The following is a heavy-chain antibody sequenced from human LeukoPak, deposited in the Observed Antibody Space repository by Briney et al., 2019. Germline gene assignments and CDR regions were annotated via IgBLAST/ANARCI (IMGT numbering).Heavy chain of an antibody. V-gene: IGHV3-23*01. CDR2: ISGRGGTT. J-gene: IGHJ4*02. Sequence: PGGSLRLSCAASGFTFSSYAMNWVRQAPGKGLQWVSDISGRGGTTHYADSVKGRFTMSRDNSKNTLYLQMNSLRAEGTAVYYCAKERMTTTSFDYWGQGTLVTVSS. D-gene: IGHD4-11*01. CDR1: GFTFSSYA. CDR3: AKERMTTTSFDY.